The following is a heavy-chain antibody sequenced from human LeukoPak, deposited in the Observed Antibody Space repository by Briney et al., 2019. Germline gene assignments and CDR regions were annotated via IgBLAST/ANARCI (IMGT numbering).Heavy chain of an antibody. J-gene: IGHJ4*02. CDR2: IRYDGSNK. V-gene: IGHV3-30*02. Sequence: GGSLRLSCAASGFTFSSYGMHWVRQAPGKGLEWEAFIRYDGSNKYYADSVKGRFTISRDNSKNTLYLQMNSLRAEDTAVYYCAKEGGTLLWFGEYPYFDYWGQGTLVTVSS. D-gene: IGHD3-10*01. CDR1: GFTFSSYG. CDR3: AKEGGTLLWFGEYPYFDY.